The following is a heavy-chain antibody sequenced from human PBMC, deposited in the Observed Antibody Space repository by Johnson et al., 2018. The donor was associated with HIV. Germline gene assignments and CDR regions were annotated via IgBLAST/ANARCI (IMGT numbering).Heavy chain of an antibody. V-gene: IGHV3-66*01. CDR3: ARDPGRYCSGGSCYVEDAFDI. CDR2: IYSGGST. CDR1: GFTVSSNY. Sequence: VQLVESGGGLVQPGGSLRLSCAASGFTVSSNYMSWVRQAPGKGLEWVSVIYSGGSTYYADSVKGRFTISRDNSKNTLYLQMNSLRAEDTAVYDCARDPGRYCSGGSCYVEDAFDIWGQGTMVTVSS. D-gene: IGHD2-15*01. J-gene: IGHJ3*02.